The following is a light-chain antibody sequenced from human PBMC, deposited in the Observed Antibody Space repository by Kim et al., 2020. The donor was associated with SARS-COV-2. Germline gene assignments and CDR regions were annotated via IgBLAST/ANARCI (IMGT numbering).Light chain of an antibody. J-gene: IGLJ3*02. Sequence: PGKTARITCGGNNIGSKSVHGYQQKPGQAPVLVIYYDSDRPSGIPERFSGSNSGNTATLTISRVEAGDEADYYCQVWDSSSDHLWVFGGGTQLTVL. CDR1: NIGSKS. CDR2: YDS. CDR3: QVWDSSSDHLWV. V-gene: IGLV3-21*04.